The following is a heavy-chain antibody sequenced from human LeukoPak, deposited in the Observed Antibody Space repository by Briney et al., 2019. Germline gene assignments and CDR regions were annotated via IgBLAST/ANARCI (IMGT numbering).Heavy chain of an antibody. V-gene: IGHV3-21*01. J-gene: IGHJ3*02. D-gene: IGHD6-6*01. CDR1: GFTFSSYS. Sequence: GGSLRLSCAASGFTFSSYSMNWVRQAPGKGLEWVSSISSSSSYIYYADSVKGRFTISRDNAKNSLYLQMNSLRAEDTAAYYCARIAARHDAFDIWGQGTMVTVSS. CDR3: ARIAARHDAFDI. CDR2: ISSSSSYI.